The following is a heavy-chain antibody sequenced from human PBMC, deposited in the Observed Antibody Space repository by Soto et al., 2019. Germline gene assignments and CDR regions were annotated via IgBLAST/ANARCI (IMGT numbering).Heavy chain of an antibody. CDR2: IDPSDSQT. CDR1: GYSFAGYW. D-gene: IGHD3-22*01. J-gene: IGHJ4*02. CDR3: ARQIYDSDTGPNFQYYFDS. Sequence: GESLKISCKGSGYSFAGYWITWVRQKPGKGLEWMGRIDPSDSQTYYSPSFRGHVTISATKSITTVFLQWSSLRASDTAMYYCARQIYDSDTGPNFQYYFDSWGQGTPVAVSS. V-gene: IGHV5-10-1*01.